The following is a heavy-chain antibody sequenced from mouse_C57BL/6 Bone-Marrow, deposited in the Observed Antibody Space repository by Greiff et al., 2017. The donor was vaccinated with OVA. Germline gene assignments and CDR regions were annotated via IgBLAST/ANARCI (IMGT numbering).Heavy chain of an antibody. CDR1: GYSITSGYY. CDR3: AREGTWTAQATPLCAVDY. V-gene: IGHV3-6*01. CDR2: ISYDGSN. D-gene: IGHD3-2*02. J-gene: IGHJ4*01. Sequence: EVKLQESGPGLVKPSQSLSLTCSVTGYSITSGYYWNWIRQFPGNKLEWMGYISYDGSNNYNPSLKNRISITRDTSKNQFFLKLNSVTTEDTATYYCAREGTWTAQATPLCAVDYWGQGTSVTVSS.